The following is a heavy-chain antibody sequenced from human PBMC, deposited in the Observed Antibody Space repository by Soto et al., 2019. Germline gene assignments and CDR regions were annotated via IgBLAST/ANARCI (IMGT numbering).Heavy chain of an antibody. Sequence: HPGGSLRLSCAASGFTFSGSAMHWVRQASGKGLEWVGRIRSKANSYATAYAASVKGRFTISRDDSKNTAYLQMNSLKTEDTAVYYRTRPRAGYGDDYWGQGTLVTVSS. J-gene: IGHJ4*02. CDR3: TRPRAGYGDDY. V-gene: IGHV3-73*01. D-gene: IGHD4-17*01. CDR1: GFTFSGSA. CDR2: IRSKANSYAT.